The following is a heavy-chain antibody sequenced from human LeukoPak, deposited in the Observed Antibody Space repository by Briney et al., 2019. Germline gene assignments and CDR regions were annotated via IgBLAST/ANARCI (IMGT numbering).Heavy chain of an antibody. CDR1: GLTVSSNY. J-gene: IGHJ4*02. CDR3: ARVGSNGYYYGWYLDY. D-gene: IGHD3-22*01. Sequence: GGSLRLSCAASGLTVSSNYMSWVRQAPGKGLEWVSVTYNGGSTSYADSVKGRFTISRDNSKNTLFLQMNSLRAEDTAVYYCARVGSNGYYYGWYLDYWGQGTLLSVSS. CDR2: TYNGGST. V-gene: IGHV3-53*01.